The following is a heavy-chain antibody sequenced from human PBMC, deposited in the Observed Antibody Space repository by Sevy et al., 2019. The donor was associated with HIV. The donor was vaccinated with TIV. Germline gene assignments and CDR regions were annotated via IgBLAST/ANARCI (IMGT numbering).Heavy chain of an antibody. D-gene: IGHD3-16*02. CDR3: AKGLRYKFYGGGNYYYYYGMDV. CDR1: GYIFSSYT. Sequence: GGSLRLSCAASGYIFSSYTMTWVRQAPGKGLEWVSGITGSGGNTYYADSVKGRFNISRDDSKCTMYWEMNNLGAEDTVVYYCAKGLRYKFYGGGNYYYYYGMDVWGQGTTVTVSS. CDR2: ITGSGGNT. J-gene: IGHJ6*02. V-gene: IGHV3-23*01.